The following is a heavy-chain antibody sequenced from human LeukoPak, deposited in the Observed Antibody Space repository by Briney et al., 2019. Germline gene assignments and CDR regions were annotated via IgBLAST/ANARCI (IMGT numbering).Heavy chain of an antibody. V-gene: IGHV4-4*07. Sequence: SETLSLTCTVSGGSISPYYWSFIRQPAGKGLERIGRISTSGSSKYNPSLESPVTMSVDTSKNQFSLKVTSVPAADTAMYYCARDRVSWHYFDYWGQGTLLTVSS. CDR2: ISTSGSS. CDR3: ARDRVSWHYFDY. D-gene: IGHD5/OR15-5a*01. J-gene: IGHJ4*02. CDR1: GGSISPYY.